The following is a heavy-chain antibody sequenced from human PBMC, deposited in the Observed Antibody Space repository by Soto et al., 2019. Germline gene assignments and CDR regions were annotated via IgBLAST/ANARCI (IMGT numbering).Heavy chain of an antibody. CDR1: GFTFSSYW. V-gene: IGHV3-74*01. D-gene: IGHD2-15*01. J-gene: IGHJ6*03. Sequence: GGSLRLSCAASGFTFSSYWMHWVRQAPGKGLVWVSRINSDGSSTSYADSVKGRFTISRDNAKNTLYLQMNSLRAEDTAVYYCASSKVYCSGGSCYLGYYYYYMDVWGKGTKVTVSS. CDR2: INSDGSST. CDR3: ASSKVYCSGGSCYLGYYYYYMDV.